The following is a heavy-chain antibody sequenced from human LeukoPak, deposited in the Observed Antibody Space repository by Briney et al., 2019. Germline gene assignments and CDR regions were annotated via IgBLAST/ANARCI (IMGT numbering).Heavy chain of an antibody. CDR1: GGSISSSNW. CDR2: IYHSGST. J-gene: IGHJ4*02. D-gene: IGHD6-19*01. CDR3: ARFLSRAVAGAFDY. Sequence: PSGTLSLTCAVSGGSISSSNWWSWVRQPPGKGLEWIGEIYHSGSTNYNPSLKSRVTISVDKSKNQFSLKLSSVTAADTAVYYCARFLSRAVAGAFDYWGQGTLVAVSS. V-gene: IGHV4-4*02.